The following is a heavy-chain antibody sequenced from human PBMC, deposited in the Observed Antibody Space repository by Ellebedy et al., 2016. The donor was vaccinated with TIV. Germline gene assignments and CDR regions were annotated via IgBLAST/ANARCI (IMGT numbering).Heavy chain of an antibody. J-gene: IGHJ4*02. CDR3: ARGNYGSGSYYD. D-gene: IGHD3-10*01. Sequence: SVKVSXXASGGTFSSYAISWVRQAPGQGLEWMGGIIPIFGTANYAQKFQGRVTITADESTSTAYMELSSLRSEDTAVYYCARGNYGSGSYYDWGQGTLVTVSS. V-gene: IGHV1-69*13. CDR1: GGTFSSYA. CDR2: IIPIFGTA.